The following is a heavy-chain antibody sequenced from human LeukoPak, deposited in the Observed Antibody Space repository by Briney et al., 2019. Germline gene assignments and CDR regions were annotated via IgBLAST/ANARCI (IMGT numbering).Heavy chain of an antibody. J-gene: IGHJ4*02. CDR3: ARDTLLTAFDY. CDR2: IYYSGST. Sequence: SETLSLTCTVSGGSISSSSYYWGWIRQPPGKGLEWIGSIYYSGSTYYNPSLKSRVTISVDTSKNQFSLKLSSVTAADTAVYYCARDTLLTAFDYWGQGTLVTVSS. CDR1: GGSISSSSYY. V-gene: IGHV4-39*07.